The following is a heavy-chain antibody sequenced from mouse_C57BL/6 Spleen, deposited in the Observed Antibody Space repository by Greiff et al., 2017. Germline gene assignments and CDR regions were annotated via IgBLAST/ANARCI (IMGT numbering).Heavy chain of an antibody. CDR1: GYTFTSYW. CDR3: ARDSNYERFAY. D-gene: IGHD2-5*01. Sequence: QVQLQQPGAELVKPGASVKLSCKASGYTFTSYWMQWVKQRPGQGLEWIGEIDPSDSYTNYNQKFKGKATLTVDTSSSTAYMQLSSLTSEDSAVYYCARDSNYERFAYWGQGTLVTVSA. V-gene: IGHV1-50*01. J-gene: IGHJ3*01. CDR2: IDPSDSYT.